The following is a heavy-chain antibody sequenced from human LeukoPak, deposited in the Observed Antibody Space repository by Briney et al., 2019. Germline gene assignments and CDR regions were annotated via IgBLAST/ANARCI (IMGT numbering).Heavy chain of an antibody. CDR2: ISAYNGST. CDR3: ARKFGTYSSGWDHYYYYYMDV. Sequence: ASVKVSCKASGYTFTSYGISWVRQAPGQGLEWMGWISAYNGSTNYAQKLQGRVTMTTDTSTSTAYMELRSLRSDDTAVYYCARKFGTYSSGWDHYYYYYMDVWGKGTTVTVSS. CDR1: GYTFTSYG. V-gene: IGHV1-18*01. D-gene: IGHD6-19*01. J-gene: IGHJ6*03.